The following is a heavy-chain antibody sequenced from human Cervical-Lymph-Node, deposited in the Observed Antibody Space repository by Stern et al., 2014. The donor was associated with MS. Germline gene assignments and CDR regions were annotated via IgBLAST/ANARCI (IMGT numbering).Heavy chain of an antibody. Sequence: VQLEESGGDVVKPGGSLRLSCAASGFTFSDYYMNWIRQAPGKGLEWVSYISSGGNTIYYADSVKGRFTISRDNAKTSLFLEMNSLRGDDTAVYYCAARNFFDRSGSKPHFWGQGTLVTVSS. CDR2: ISSGGNTI. D-gene: IGHD3-22*01. CDR3: AARNFFDRSGSKPHF. V-gene: IGHV3-11*01. CDR1: GFTFSDYY. J-gene: IGHJ4*02.